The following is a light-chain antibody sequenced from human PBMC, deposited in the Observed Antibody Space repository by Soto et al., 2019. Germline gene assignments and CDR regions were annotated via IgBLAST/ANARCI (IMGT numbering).Light chain of an antibody. V-gene: IGLV2-8*01. J-gene: IGLJ2*01. CDR3: TSYAGSTVV. CDR1: RSDVGGYDY. CDR2: EVT. Sequence: QSALTQPPSASGSPGQSVTISCSGTRSDVGGYDYVSWYQQRPGKAPKLMIHEVTQRPSGVPDRFSGSKSGNTASLTVSGLQAEDEADYYCTSYAGSTVVFGGGTKLTVL.